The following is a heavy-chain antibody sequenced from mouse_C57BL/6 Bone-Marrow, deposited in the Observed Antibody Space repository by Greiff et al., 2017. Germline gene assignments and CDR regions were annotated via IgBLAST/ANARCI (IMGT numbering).Heavy chain of an antibody. D-gene: IGHD1-1*01. CDR1: GFTFSSYA. CDR3: SGGTTVVDYYAMDY. Sequence: EVMLVESGGGLVKPGGSLKLSCAASGFTFSSYAMSWVRQTPEKRLEWVATISDGGSYTYYPDNVKGRFTISRDNAKNNLYLQMSHLKSEDTAMYYCSGGTTVVDYYAMDYWGQGTTLTVSS. CDR2: ISDGGSYT. V-gene: IGHV5-4*03. J-gene: IGHJ4*01.